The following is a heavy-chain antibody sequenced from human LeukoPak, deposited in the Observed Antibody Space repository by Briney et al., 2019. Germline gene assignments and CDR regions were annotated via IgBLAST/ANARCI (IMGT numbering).Heavy chain of an antibody. J-gene: IGHJ6*02. Sequence: KPSETLSLTCAVYGGSFSGYYWSWIRQPPEKGLEWIGEINHSGSTNYNPSLKSRVTISVDTSKNQFSLKLSSVTAADTAVYYCARGGSPWPYYYYGMDVWGQGTTVTVSS. CDR2: INHSGST. D-gene: IGHD5-24*01. CDR1: GGSFSGYY. CDR3: ARGGSPWPYYYYGMDV. V-gene: IGHV4-34*01.